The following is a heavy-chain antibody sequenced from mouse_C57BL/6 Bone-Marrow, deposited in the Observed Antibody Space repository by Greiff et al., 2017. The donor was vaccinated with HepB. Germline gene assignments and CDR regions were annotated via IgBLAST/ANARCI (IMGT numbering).Heavy chain of an antibody. J-gene: IGHJ3*01. CDR2: IDPSDSYT. CDR3: ARSITTVT. Sequence: QVQFQQPGAELVRPGTSVKLSCKASGYTFTSYWMHWVKQRPGQGLEWIGVIDPSDSYTNYNQKFKGKATLTVDTSSSTAYMQLSSLTSEDSAVYYCARSITTVTWGQGTLVTVSA. D-gene: IGHD1-1*01. V-gene: IGHV1-59*01. CDR1: GYTFTSYW.